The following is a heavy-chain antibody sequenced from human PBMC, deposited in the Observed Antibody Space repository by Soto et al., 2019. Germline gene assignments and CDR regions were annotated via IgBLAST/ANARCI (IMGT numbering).Heavy chain of an antibody. V-gene: IGHV4-61*01. CDR2: IYYSGST. J-gene: IGHJ4*02. Sequence: SEPLSLTCTVSGGSVSSGSYYWSWIRQPPGKGLEWIGYIYYSGSTNYNPSLKSRVTISVDTSKNQFSLKLSSVTAADTAVYYCARGVEMATIGGWYFDYWGQGTLVTVSS. D-gene: IGHD5-12*01. CDR3: ARGVEMATIGGWYFDY. CDR1: GGSVSSGSYY.